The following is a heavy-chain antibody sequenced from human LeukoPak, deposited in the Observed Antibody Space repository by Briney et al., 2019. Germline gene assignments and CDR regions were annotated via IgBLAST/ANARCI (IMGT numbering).Heavy chain of an antibody. CDR3: ARGWELNWFDP. D-gene: IGHD1-26*01. CDR1: GFTFSSYG. Sequence: PGGSLRLSCAASGFTFSSYGMHWVRQAPGKGLEWVAVIWYDGSNKYYADSVKGRFTISRDNAKNSLYLQMNSLRAEDTAVYYCARGWELNWFDPWGQGTLVTVSS. V-gene: IGHV3-33*01. CDR2: IWYDGSNK. J-gene: IGHJ5*02.